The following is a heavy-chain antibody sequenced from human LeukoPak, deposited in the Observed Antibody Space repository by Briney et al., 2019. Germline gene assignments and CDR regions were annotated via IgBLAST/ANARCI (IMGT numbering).Heavy chain of an antibody. CDR3: ARVRDFGAFDI. CDR2: IYYSGST. V-gene: IGHV4-59*01. Sequence: SETLSLTCTVSGGSISSYYWSWIRQPPGKGLEWIGYIYYSGSTNYNPSLKSRVTISVDTSKNQFSLKLSSVTAADTAVYYCARVRDFGAFDIWGQGTMVTVSS. CDR1: GGSISSYY. J-gene: IGHJ3*02. D-gene: IGHD3-3*01.